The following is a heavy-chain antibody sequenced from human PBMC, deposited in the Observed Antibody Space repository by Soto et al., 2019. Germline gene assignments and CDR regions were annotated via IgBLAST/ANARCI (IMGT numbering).Heavy chain of an antibody. V-gene: IGHV4-61*01. CDR3: ARTVLGPDILADQFVDYYYYMDV. CDR1: GGSVSSGSYY. CDR2: IYYSGST. Sequence: SETLSLTCTVSGGSVSSGSYYWSWIRQPPGKGLEWVGYIYYSGSTSYNPSLRRRVIMSVDTSKRQFSLQLKSVTAADTAIYYCARTVLGPDILADQFVDYYYYMDVWGQGTTVTVSS. J-gene: IGHJ6*03. D-gene: IGHD3-9*01.